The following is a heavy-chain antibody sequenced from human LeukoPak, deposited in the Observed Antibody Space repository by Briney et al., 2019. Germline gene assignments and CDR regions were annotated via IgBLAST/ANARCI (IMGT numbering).Heavy chain of an antibody. CDR2: ISGGATT. D-gene: IGHD3-22*01. V-gene: IGHV3-23*01. CDR3: AKLLYYYDSSQPY. CDR1: GFTFRNYA. J-gene: IGHJ4*02. Sequence: GGSLRLSCAASGFTFRNYAMSWVRQAPGKGLEWVSAISGGATTNYADSAKGRFTISRDNSKNTLYLQMNSLRAEDTAVYYCAKLLYYYDSSQPYWGQGTLVTVSS.